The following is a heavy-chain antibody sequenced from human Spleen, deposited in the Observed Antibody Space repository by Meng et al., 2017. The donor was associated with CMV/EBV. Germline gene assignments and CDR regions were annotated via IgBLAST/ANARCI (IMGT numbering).Heavy chain of an antibody. J-gene: IGHJ6*02. CDR3: ARDGPLGTMIVVVIPYRRNYGMDV. Sequence: SVKVSCKASGGTFSSYAISWVRQAPGQGLEWMGGIIPIFGTANYAQKFQGRVTITTDESTSTAYMELRSLRSDDTAVYYCARDGPLGTMIVVVIPYRRNYGMDVWGQGTTVTVSS. D-gene: IGHD3-22*01. V-gene: IGHV1-69*05. CDR2: IIPIFGTA. CDR1: GGTFSSYA.